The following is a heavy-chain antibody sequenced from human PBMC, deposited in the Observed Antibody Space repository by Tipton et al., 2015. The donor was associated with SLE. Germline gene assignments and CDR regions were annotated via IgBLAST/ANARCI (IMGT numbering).Heavy chain of an antibody. D-gene: IGHD3-3*01. J-gene: IGHJ1*01. V-gene: IGHV3-43D*04. Sequence: SLRLSCEASGFTFADYALHWVRQTPGKGLEWVSLINWDGSLTYYLDSVKGRFTISRDNRRNSLYLQMNSLRPDDSGLYYCARDFWSGPSIEYFQHWGQGTLVIVSS. CDR3: ARDFWSGPSIEYFQH. CDR1: GFTFADYA. CDR2: INWDGSLT.